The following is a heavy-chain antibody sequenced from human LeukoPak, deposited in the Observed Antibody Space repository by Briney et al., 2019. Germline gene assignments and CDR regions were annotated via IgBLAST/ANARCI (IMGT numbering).Heavy chain of an antibody. CDR1: GYTFTGYY. CDR3: ARWFGEVPGDY. CDR2: ISPNTGDT. Sequence: GASVKVSCKASGYTFTGYYMHWVRQAPGQGLEWMGRISPNTGDTTYAQKFQGRVTMTRDTSITTAYMELSRLRFDDTAVYYCARWFGEVPGDYWGQGTLVTVSS. V-gene: IGHV1-2*02. D-gene: IGHD3-10*01. J-gene: IGHJ4*02.